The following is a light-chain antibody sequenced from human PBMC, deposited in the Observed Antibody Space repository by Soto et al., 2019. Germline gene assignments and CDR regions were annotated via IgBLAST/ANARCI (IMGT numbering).Light chain of an antibody. Sequence: EILLTHSPGTLSLSPGERATLSCRASQSVSSSYLAWYQQKPGQAPRLLIHGASTRATGIPARFSGSGSGTEFTLTISSLQSEDFAVYFCQQYNMWPNTFGQGTRLEIK. CDR1: QSVSSSY. V-gene: IGKV3-15*01. CDR2: GAS. CDR3: QQYNMWPNT. J-gene: IGKJ5*01.